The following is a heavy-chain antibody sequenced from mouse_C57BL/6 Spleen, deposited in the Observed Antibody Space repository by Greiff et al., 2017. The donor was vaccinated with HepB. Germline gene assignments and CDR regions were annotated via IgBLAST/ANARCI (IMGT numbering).Heavy chain of an antibody. CDR3: ARYYYGSRSFDY. CDR2: INPNNGGT. Sequence: EVKVVESGPELVKPGASVKIPCKASGYTFTDYNMDWVKQSHGKSLEWIGDINPNNGGTIYNQKFKGKATLTVDKSSSTAYMELRSLTSEDTAVYYCARYYYGSRSFDYWGQGTTLTVSS. D-gene: IGHD1-1*01. CDR1: GYTFTDYN. J-gene: IGHJ2*01. V-gene: IGHV1-18*01.